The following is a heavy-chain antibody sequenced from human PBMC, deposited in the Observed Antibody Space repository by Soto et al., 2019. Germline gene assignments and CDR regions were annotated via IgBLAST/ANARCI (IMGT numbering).Heavy chain of an antibody. CDR3: GKERRASGWFVSNY. J-gene: IGHJ4*02. V-gene: IGHV3-23*01. Sequence: GGSLRLSCAASGFTFSSYAMSWVRQAPGKGLEWVSAISGNGAETSYADSVRGRFTISRDNSKDTLFLHMNSLRADDTAVYYCGKERRASGWFVSNYWGLGVLVTVSS. D-gene: IGHD6-19*01. CDR1: GFTFSSYA. CDR2: ISGNGAET.